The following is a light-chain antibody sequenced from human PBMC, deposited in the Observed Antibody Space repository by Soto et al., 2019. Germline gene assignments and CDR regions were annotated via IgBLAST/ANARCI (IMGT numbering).Light chain of an antibody. CDR2: DAS. CDR3: HQRSNWPLT. V-gene: IGKV3-11*01. CDR1: QSVNNY. J-gene: IGKJ4*01. Sequence: EIVLTQSPATLSLSPGERATLSCRASQSVNNYLAWYQQKPGQAPRLLIYDASSRASDIPARFSGSGSGTDFTLTISSLEPEDFATYYCHQRSNWPLTFGGGTKVEIK.